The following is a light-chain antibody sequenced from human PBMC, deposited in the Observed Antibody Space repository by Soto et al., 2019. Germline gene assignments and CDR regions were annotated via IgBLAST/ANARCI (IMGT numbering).Light chain of an antibody. J-gene: IGLJ1*01. V-gene: IGLV2-8*01. Sequence: QSALTQPPSASGSPGQSVTISCIGTSSDIGGYHHVSWYQQYPGKAPRVMIYDVSERPSGVPDRFSGSKSGNTASLTVSGLQAEDEADYYCVSYSDTYTYLFGTGTKLTVL. CDR2: DVS. CDR1: SSDIGGYHH. CDR3: VSYSDTYTYL.